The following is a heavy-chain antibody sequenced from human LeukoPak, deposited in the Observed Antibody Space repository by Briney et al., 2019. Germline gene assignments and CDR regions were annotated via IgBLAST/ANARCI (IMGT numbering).Heavy chain of an antibody. V-gene: IGHV1-18*04. D-gene: IGHD3-16*02. CDR1: GYTFTGNY. Sequence: ASVKVSCKASGYTFTGNYMHWVRQAPGQGLEWMGWISAYNGNTNYAQKFQGRVTITADESTSTAYMELSSLRSEDTAVYYCARAYYDYVWGSYPPLDYWGQGTLVTVSS. J-gene: IGHJ4*02. CDR3: ARAYYDYVWGSYPPLDY. CDR2: ISAYNGNT.